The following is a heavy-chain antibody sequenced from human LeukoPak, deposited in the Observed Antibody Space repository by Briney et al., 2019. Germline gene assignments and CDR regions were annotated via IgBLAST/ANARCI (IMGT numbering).Heavy chain of an antibody. CDR3: ARGERYCSGGSCPSGMDV. Sequence: PSETLSLTCTVSGGSISSYYWSWIRQPPGKGLEWIGYIYYGGSTNYNPSLKSRVTISVDTSKNQFSLKLSSVTAADTAVYYCARGERYCSGGSCPSGMDVWGQGTTVTVSS. J-gene: IGHJ6*02. V-gene: IGHV4-59*01. D-gene: IGHD2-15*01. CDR2: IYYGGST. CDR1: GGSISSYY.